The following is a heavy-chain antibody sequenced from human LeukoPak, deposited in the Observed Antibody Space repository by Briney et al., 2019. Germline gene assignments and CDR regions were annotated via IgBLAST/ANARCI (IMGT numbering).Heavy chain of an antibody. D-gene: IGHD3-10*01. CDR2: INTDGSST. Sequence: PGGSLRLSCAASGFTFSSYWMHWVRQAPGKGLVWVSRINTDGSSTSYADSVKGRFTISRDNAKNTLYLQMNSLRAEDTAVYYCAILWFGESTPFDYWGQGTLVTVSS. V-gene: IGHV3-74*01. J-gene: IGHJ4*02. CDR1: GFTFSSYW. CDR3: AILWFGESTPFDY.